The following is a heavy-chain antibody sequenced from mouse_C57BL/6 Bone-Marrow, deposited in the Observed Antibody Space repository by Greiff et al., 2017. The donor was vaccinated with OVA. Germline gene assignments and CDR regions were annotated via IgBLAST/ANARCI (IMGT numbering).Heavy chain of an antibody. Sequence: EVKVEESGTVLARPGASVKMSCKTSGYTFTSYWMHWVKQRPGQGLEWIGAIYPGNSDTSYNQKFKGKAKLTAVTSASTAYMELSSLTNEDSAVYYCTRNYYGSSYGGYYAMDYWGQGTSVTVSS. CDR1: GYTFTSYW. J-gene: IGHJ4*01. CDR2: IYPGNSDT. D-gene: IGHD1-1*01. CDR3: TRNYYGSSYGGYYAMDY. V-gene: IGHV1-5*01.